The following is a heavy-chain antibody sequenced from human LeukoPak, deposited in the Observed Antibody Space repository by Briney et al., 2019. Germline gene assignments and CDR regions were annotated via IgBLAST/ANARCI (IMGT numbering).Heavy chain of an antibody. CDR1: GFTFSRYA. D-gene: IGHD3-22*01. CDR3: AKQAYDSPRTDFDY. CDR2: VSTSGGST. J-gene: IGHJ4*02. V-gene: IGHV3-23*01. Sequence: TGGSLRLSCAASGFTFSRYAMSWVRQAPGKGLEWVSGVSTSGGSTYYADSVKGRFTISRDNSKNTLHLQMNSLGAEDTAIYYCAKQAYDSPRTDFDYWGQGTLVTVSS.